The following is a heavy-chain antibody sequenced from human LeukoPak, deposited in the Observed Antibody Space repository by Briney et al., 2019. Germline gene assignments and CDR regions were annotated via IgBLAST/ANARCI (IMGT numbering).Heavy chain of an antibody. J-gene: IGHJ2*01. CDR1: GGSITSYY. CDR2: IYYSGST. V-gene: IGHV4-59*01. CDR3: ARTEDYGAYWYFDL. Sequence: SETLSLTCTVSGGSITSYYWNWIRQPPGKGLEWIGYIYYSGSTNYNPSLKSRVTISVDTSKNQFSLKLSSVTAADTAVYYCARTEDYGAYWYFDLWGRGTLVTVFS. D-gene: IGHD4-17*01.